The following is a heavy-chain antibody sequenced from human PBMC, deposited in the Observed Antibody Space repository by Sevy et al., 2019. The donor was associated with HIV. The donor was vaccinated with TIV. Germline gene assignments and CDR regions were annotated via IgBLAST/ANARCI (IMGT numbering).Heavy chain of an antibody. CDR2: IYYSGNT. J-gene: IGHJ4*03. CDR3: ARRAFLGGYWDS. D-gene: IGHD3-16*01. V-gene: IGHV4-59*08. CDR1: SGSIGNYY. Sequence: SETLSLTCSVSSGSIGNYYWYWIRQPPGRGLEWLGLIYYSGNTNYNPSLKSRVTMSIDTSKNQFSLRLSALTAADTAVDYCARRAFLGGYWDSWGQGILVTVSS.